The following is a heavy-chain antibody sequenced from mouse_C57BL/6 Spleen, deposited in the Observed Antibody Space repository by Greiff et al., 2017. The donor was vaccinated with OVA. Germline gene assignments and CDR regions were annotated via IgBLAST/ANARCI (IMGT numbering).Heavy chain of an antibody. V-gene: IGHV1-50*01. Sequence: QVQLQQSGAELVKPGASVKLSCKASGYTFTSYWMQWVKQRPGQGLEWIGEIDPSDSYTNYNQKFKGKATLTVDTSSSTAYMQLSSLTSEDSAVYYCASYDGPMDYWGQGTSVTVSS. J-gene: IGHJ4*01. D-gene: IGHD2-3*01. CDR1: GYTFTSYW. CDR3: ASYDGPMDY. CDR2: IDPSDSYT.